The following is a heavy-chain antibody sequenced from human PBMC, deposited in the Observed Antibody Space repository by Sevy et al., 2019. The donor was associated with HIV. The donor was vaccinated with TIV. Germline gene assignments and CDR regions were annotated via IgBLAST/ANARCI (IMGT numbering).Heavy chain of an antibody. V-gene: IGHV3-23*01. CDR1: GIAFSTYA. J-gene: IGHJ4*02. CDR2: ISASGYST. CDR3: AKDFPDVYYYDSSATVDY. Sequence: GGSLRLSCAASGIAFSTYAMFWVRQAPGKGLEWVSSISASGYSTYYADSVKGRFTLSRDNSRNTLDLQMNSLGADDTAVYYCAKDFPDVYYYDSSATVDYWGQGTLVTVSS. D-gene: IGHD3-22*01.